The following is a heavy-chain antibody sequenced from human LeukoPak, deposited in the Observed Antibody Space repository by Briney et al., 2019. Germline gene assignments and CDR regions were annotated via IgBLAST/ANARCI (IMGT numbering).Heavy chain of an antibody. Sequence: GGSLRLSCAASGFTFSSYSMNWVRQAPGKGLEWGSSITTSSSYIYYADSVKGRFTISRDNAKNSLYLHMNSLRAEDTAVYYCARYRFVVGATDSFDIWGQGTMVTVSS. CDR2: ITTSSSYI. D-gene: IGHD1-26*01. J-gene: IGHJ3*02. V-gene: IGHV3-21*01. CDR3: ARYRFVVGATDSFDI. CDR1: GFTFSSYS.